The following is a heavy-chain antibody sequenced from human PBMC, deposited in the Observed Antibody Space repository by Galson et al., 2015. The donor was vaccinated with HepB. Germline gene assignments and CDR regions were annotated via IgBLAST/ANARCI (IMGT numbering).Heavy chain of an antibody. D-gene: IGHD6-6*01. Sequence: SLRLSCAASGFTFKRYAMSWVRQAPGKGLEWISSISGSGETRYYADSVKGRFTISRDDSENTLYLHMNSLRAEDTAVYYCAKTRRWSSSDLDYWGQGTLVTVSS. V-gene: IGHV3-23*01. CDR2: ISGSGETR. CDR1: GFTFKRYA. CDR3: AKTRRWSSSDLDY. J-gene: IGHJ4*02.